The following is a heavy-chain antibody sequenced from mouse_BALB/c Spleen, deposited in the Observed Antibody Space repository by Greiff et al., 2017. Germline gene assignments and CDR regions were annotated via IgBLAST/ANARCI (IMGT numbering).Heavy chain of an antibody. CDR1: GFTFSSYA. J-gene: IGHJ4*01. V-gene: IGHV5-6-5*01. D-gene: IGHD2-14*01. CDR2: ISSGGST. Sequence: EVQLQESGGGLVKPGGSLKLSCAASGFTFSSYAMSWVRQTPEKRLEWVASISSGGSTYYPDSVKGRFTISRDNARNILYLQMSSLRSEDTAMYYCARGGYRYDGYAMDYWGQGTSVTVSS. CDR3: ARGGYRYDGYAMDY.